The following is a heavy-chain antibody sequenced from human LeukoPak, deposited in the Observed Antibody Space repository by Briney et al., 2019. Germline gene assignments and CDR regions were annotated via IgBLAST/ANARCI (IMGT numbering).Heavy chain of an antibody. J-gene: IGHJ6*04. CDR1: GGTFSSYA. CDR3: ARAHYGSGSYSYYGMDV. D-gene: IGHD3-10*01. V-gene: IGHV1-69*13. CDR2: IIPIFGTA. Sequence: SVKVSCTASGGTFSSYAISWVRQAPGQGLEWMGGIIPIFGTANYAQKFQGRVTITADESTSTAYMELSSLRSEDTAVYYCARAHYGSGSYSYYGMDVWGKGTTVTVSS.